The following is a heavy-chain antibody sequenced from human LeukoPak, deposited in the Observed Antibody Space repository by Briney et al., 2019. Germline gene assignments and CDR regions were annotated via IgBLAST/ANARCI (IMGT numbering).Heavy chain of an antibody. V-gene: IGHV3-21*01. J-gene: IGHJ3*02. CDR2: ISSSSSYI. Sequence: GGSLRLSCAASGFTFSSYSMNWVRQAPGKGLEWVSSISSSSSYIYYADSVKGRFTISRDNAKNSLYLQMNSLRAEDTAVYYCARAHARGAFDIWGQGTMVTVSS. CDR3: ARAHARGAFDI. CDR1: GFTFSSYS.